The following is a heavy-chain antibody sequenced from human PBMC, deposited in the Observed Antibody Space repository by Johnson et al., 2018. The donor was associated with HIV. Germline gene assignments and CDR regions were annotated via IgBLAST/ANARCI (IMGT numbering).Heavy chain of an antibody. Sequence: QMLLVESGGGVVQPGRSLRLSCAASGFTFSSYAMHWVRQAPGQGLEWVAVISYDGSNKYYADSVKGRFTISRDNSKNTLYLQMNSLRAEDTAVYYCARDGAQQLARDAFDIWGQGTMVTVSS. J-gene: IGHJ3*02. V-gene: IGHV3-30*04. CDR3: ARDGAQQLARDAFDI. D-gene: IGHD6-13*01. CDR2: ISYDGSNK. CDR1: GFTFSSYA.